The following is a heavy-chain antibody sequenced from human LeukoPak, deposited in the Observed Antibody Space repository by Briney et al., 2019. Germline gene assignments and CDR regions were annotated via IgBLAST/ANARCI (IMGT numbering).Heavy chain of an antibody. CDR3: ATLNLGRGPFQFRYGMDV. CDR2: ISVYNGNT. V-gene: IGHV1-18*01. CDR1: GYTFTSYS. Sequence: ASVKVSCKASGYTFTSYSINWVRQAPGQGLEWMGWISVYNGNTNYAQKLQGRVTMTTDTSTSTAYMELRSLRSDDTAVYYCATLNLGRGPFQFRYGMDVWAKGPRSPSP. J-gene: IGHJ6*02. D-gene: IGHD3-16*01.